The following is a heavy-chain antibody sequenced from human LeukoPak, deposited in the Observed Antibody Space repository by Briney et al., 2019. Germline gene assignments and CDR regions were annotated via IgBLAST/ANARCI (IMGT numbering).Heavy chain of an antibody. J-gene: IGHJ4*02. CDR2: INHSGST. CDR1: GGSFSGYY. V-gene: IGHV4-34*01. CDR3: ARVDTYYYDSSGYYYYFDY. D-gene: IGHD3-22*01. Sequence: SETLSLTCAVYGGSFSGYYRSWIRQPPGKGLEWIGEINHSGSTNYNPSLKSRVTISVDTSKNQFSLKLSSVTAADTAVYYCARVDTYYYDSSGYYYYFDYWGQGTLVTVSS.